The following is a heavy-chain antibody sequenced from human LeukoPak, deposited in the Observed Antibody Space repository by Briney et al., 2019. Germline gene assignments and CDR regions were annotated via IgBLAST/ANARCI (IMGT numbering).Heavy chain of an antibody. CDR1: GGSFSGYY. V-gene: IGHV4-38-2*01. J-gene: IGHJ4*02. CDR3: ARRTGEDVWGSYRYPFDY. D-gene: IGHD3-16*02. Sequence: PSETLSLTCAVYGGSFSGYYWGWIRQPPGKGLEWIGSIYHSGSTYYNPSLKSRVTISVDTSKNQFSLKLSSVTAADTAVYYCARRTGEDVWGSYRYPFDYWGQGTLVTVSS. CDR2: IYHSGST.